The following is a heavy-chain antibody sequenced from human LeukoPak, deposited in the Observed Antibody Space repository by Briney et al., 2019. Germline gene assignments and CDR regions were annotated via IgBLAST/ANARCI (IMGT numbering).Heavy chain of an antibody. CDR3: VYGDYGVWFDP. V-gene: IGHV4-34*01. Sequence: PSETLSLTCAVYGGSFSGYYWSWIRQPPGKGLEWIGEINHSGSTNYNPSLKSRVTISVDTSKNQFSLILTSVTAADTAVYYCVYGDYGVWFDPWGQGTLVTVSS. J-gene: IGHJ5*02. CDR1: GGSFSGYY. D-gene: IGHD4-17*01. CDR2: INHSGST.